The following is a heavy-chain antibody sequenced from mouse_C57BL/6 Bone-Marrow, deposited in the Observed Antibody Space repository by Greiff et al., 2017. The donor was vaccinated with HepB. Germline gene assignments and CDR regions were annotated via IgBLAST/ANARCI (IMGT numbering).Heavy chain of an antibody. J-gene: IGHJ2*01. D-gene: IGHD2-14*01. CDR2: INPGSGGT. CDR1: GYAFTNYL. CDR3: ARWSGLEYDKDY. Sequence: VQLLESGAELVRPGTSVKVSCKASGYAFTNYLIEWVKQRPGQGLEWIGVINPGSGGTNYNEKFKGKATLTADKSSSTAYMQLSSLTSEDSAVYFCARWSGLEYDKDYWGQGNALTVSS. V-gene: IGHV1-54*01.